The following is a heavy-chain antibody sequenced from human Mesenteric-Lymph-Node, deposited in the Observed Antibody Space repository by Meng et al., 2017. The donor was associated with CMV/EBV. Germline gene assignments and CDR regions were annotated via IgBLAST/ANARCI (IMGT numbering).Heavy chain of an antibody. D-gene: IGHD6-13*01. CDR3: APRGDGIAAANDTLP. V-gene: IGHV3-30*03. CDR2: ISYDGSNK. CDR1: GFTVSSNY. J-gene: IGHJ5*02. Sequence: GGSLRLSCAASGFTVSSNYMSWVRQAPGKGLEWVAVISYDGSNKYYAESVKGRFTISRDNSKNTLYMQMNSLRAEDTAVYYCAPRGDGIAAANDTLPWGQGTLVTVSS.